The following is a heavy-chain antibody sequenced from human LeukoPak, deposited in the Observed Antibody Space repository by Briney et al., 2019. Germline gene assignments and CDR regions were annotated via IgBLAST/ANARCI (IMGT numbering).Heavy chain of an antibody. D-gene: IGHD3-10*02. CDR3: AELGITMIGGV. CDR1: GFTFSSYE. Sequence: GGSLRLSCAASGFTFSSYEMSWVRQASGKGLEWVSYISSSGSTIYYADSVKGRFTISRDNAKNSLYLQMNSLRAEDTAVYYCAELGITMIGGVWGKGTTVTISS. J-gene: IGHJ6*04. V-gene: IGHV3-48*03. CDR2: ISSSGSTI.